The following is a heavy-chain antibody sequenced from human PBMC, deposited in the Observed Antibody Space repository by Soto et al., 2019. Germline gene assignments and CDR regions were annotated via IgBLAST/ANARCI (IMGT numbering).Heavy chain of an antibody. V-gene: IGHV4-39*02. CDR1: GGSIDSSSYY. Sequence: PSETLSLTCTLSGGSIDSSSYYWGWIRQPPGMGLEWIGTIYYSGSTYYNPSLNSRVTISVDTSRNHLSLKLSSVTAADTAVYYCTRLVGATYYYYGMDVWGQGTRSPSP. J-gene: IGHJ6*02. CDR3: TRLVGATYYYYGMDV. D-gene: IGHD1-26*01. CDR2: IYYSGST.